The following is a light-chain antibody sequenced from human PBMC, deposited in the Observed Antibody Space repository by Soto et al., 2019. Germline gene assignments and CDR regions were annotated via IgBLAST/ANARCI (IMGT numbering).Light chain of an antibody. CDR1: QSISNY. CDR3: HQNYNVPPWT. J-gene: IGKJ1*01. Sequence: DIQMTQSPSSLSASVGDRVAITCRASQSISNYLDWYQVKPGKPPKLLIYAASSLQSGVPSRFSGSGSGTDFTLTISSLQAEDFATYYCHQNYNVPPWTFGQGTKVDI. CDR2: AAS. V-gene: IGKV1-39*01.